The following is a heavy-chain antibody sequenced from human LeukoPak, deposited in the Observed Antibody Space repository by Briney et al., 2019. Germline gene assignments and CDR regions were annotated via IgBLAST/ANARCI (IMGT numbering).Heavy chain of an antibody. V-gene: IGHV4-34*01. Sequence: SETLSLTCAVYGGSLSDYYWSWIRQSPGKGLEWIGEISHRGRTYYNLSLKSRVTMSVDTSKNQFSLKLSSVTAADTAVYYCAGDRIYYGSGTDHMDVWGKGTTVTISS. D-gene: IGHD3-10*01. CDR2: ISHRGRT. CDR1: GGSLSDYY. CDR3: AGDRIYYGSGTDHMDV. J-gene: IGHJ6*03.